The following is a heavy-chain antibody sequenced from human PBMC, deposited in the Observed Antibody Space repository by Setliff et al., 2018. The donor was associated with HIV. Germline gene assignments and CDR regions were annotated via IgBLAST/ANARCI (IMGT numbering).Heavy chain of an antibody. CDR1: GYNFVDYS. D-gene: IGHD4-17*01. CDR2: IYPVDSET. V-gene: IGHV5-51*01. CDR3: AKGGTTVLDY. J-gene: IGHJ4*02. Sequence: GESLKISCQGSGYNFVDYSIAWVRQVPGKGLEWMGIIYPVDSETRYSPSFQGQVTISADKSINTLYLQMNSLRAEDTAVYYCAKGGTTVLDYWGQGTLVTVSS.